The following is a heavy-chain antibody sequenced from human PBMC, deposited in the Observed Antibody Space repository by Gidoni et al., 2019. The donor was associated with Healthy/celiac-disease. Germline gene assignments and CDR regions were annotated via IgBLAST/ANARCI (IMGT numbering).Heavy chain of an antibody. J-gene: IGHJ4*02. Sequence: QVQLVESGGGVVQPGRSLRLPWAASGFTLSSYAMHWVRQAPGKGLEWVTVISYDGSNKYYADSVKGRFTISRDNSKNTLYLQMNSLRAEDTAVYYCARDYCSGGSCYYGYWGQGTLVTVSS. D-gene: IGHD2-15*01. CDR1: GFTLSSYA. CDR3: ARDYCSGGSCYYGY. V-gene: IGHV3-30-3*01. CDR2: ISYDGSNK.